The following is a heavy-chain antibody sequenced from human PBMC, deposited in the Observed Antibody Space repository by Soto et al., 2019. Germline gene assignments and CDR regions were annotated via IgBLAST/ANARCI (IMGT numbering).Heavy chain of an antibody. V-gene: IGHV1-3*01. CDR1: GYTFTSYA. J-gene: IGHJ4*02. CDR3: SAVGARITGIRGFTYSSFLDS. D-gene: IGHD3-10*01. Sequence: ASVKVSCKASGYTFTSYAMHWVRQAPGQRLEWMGWINAGNGNTKYSQKFQGRVTITRDTSTDTAYMELNSLRSEDTAVYYCSAVGARITGIRGFTYSSFLDSGGKGPPVTAPS. CDR2: INAGNGNT.